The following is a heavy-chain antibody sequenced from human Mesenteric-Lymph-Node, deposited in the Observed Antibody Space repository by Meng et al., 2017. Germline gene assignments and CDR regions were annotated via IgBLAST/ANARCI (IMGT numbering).Heavy chain of an antibody. V-gene: IGHV1-18*01. D-gene: IGHD1-26*01. Sequence: QAQMVQPGGEVKKPGASVKVLCKASGYTFTNYGITWVRQAPGQGLEWMGWINAYNGDTNYAQTLQGRVTMTTDTSTSTAYMELRSLRSDDTAVYYCARVEVGITSGDYWGQGTLVTVSS. CDR2: INAYNGDT. CDR1: GYTFTNYG. CDR3: ARVEVGITSGDY. J-gene: IGHJ4*02.